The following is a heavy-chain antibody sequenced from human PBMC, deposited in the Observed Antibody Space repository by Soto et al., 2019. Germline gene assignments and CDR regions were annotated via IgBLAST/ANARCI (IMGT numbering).Heavy chain of an antibody. CDR1: GFTFSSYG. J-gene: IGHJ4*02. D-gene: IGHD4-17*01. Sequence: QVQLVESGGGVVQPGRSLRLSCAASGFTFSSYGMHWVRQAPGKGLEWVAVISYDGSNKYYADSVKGRFTISRDNSKNTLYLQMNSLRAEDTAVYYCAKPHDYGDYGDDFAYWGQGTLVTVSS. CDR2: ISYDGSNK. CDR3: AKPHDYGDYGDDFAY. V-gene: IGHV3-30*18.